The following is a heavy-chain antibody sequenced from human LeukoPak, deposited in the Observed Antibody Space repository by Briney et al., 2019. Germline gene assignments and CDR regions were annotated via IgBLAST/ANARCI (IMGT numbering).Heavy chain of an antibody. CDR3: AKALSYGAKSMFDY. V-gene: IGHV3-30*18. J-gene: IGHJ4*02. CDR2: ISYDESDI. D-gene: IGHD4-23*01. CDR1: GFTFSNYG. Sequence: PGRSLRLSCAASGFTFSNYGMHWVRQAPGEGLEWVAVISYDESDIYYADSVKGRFTISRDNSQNTLHLQMNSLRPEDTAVYFCAKALSYGAKSMFDYWGQGTLVTVSS.